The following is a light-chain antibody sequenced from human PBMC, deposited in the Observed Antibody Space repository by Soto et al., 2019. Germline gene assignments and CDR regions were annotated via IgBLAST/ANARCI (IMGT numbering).Light chain of an antibody. CDR3: LQTYTTPRT. J-gene: IGKJ1*01. CDR2: AAS. Sequence: DIQMTQSPSTLSASVGDRVGITCRASQYISNYVSWYQQKPGKAPELLIYAASTLQTGVASRFSGSRSGTDFTLTVSSLQREDFATYYCLQTYTTPRTFGQGTKVDLK. V-gene: IGKV1-39*01. CDR1: QYISNY.